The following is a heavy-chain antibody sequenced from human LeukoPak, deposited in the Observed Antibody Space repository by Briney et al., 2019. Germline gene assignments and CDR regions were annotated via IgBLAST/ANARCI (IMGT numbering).Heavy chain of an antibody. CDR1: GFSLSTSGVG. Sequence: SGPTLVKPTQTLTLTCTFSGFSLSTSGVGVGWIRQPPGKALEWLALIYWNDDKRYSPSLKSRLTITKDTSKNQVVLTMTNMDPVDTATYYCAHRDSSGIFRGIYFDYWGQGTLVTVSS. J-gene: IGHJ4*02. CDR2: IYWNDDK. D-gene: IGHD3-22*01. V-gene: IGHV2-5*01. CDR3: AHRDSSGIFRGIYFDY.